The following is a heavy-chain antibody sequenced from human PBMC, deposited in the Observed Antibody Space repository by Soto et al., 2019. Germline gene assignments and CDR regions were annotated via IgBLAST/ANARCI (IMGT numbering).Heavy chain of an antibody. V-gene: IGHV3-49*04. CDR1: GFTFGDYV. CDR2: VRSKADSPTT. J-gene: IGHJ6*02. D-gene: IGHD3-3*01. CDR3: TRECHYSFWSGPRSHLDCGMDV. Sequence: LRLSCTASGFTFGDYVMSWVRQDPGKGSEGGGFVRSKADSPTTQYGTSVKDKFTISRDDSTSNAYLQMICLKTDDTTVYYYTRECHYSFWSGPRSHLDCGMDVWGQGTSVTASS.